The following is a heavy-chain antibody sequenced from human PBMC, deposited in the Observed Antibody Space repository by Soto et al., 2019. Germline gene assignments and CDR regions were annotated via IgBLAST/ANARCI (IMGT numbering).Heavy chain of an antibody. J-gene: IGHJ5*01. CDR2: ISGSGGST. D-gene: IGHD3-10*01. Sequence: GGSLRLSCAASGFTFSSYAMSWVRQAPGKGLEWVSAISGSGGSTYYADSVKGRFTISRDNSKNTLYLQMNSLRAEDTAVYYCAKLYKVDLWGPNWFDFWGPGTLVTVSS. V-gene: IGHV3-23*01. CDR1: GFTFSSYA. CDR3: AKLYKVDLWGPNWFDF.